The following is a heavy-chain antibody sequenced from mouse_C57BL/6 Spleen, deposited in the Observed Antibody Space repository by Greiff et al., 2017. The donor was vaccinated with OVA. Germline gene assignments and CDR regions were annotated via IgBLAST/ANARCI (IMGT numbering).Heavy chain of an antibody. CDR1: GYAFSSSW. CDR2: IYPGDGDT. V-gene: IGHV1-82*01. CDR3: ARWAAVDYFDY. J-gene: IGHJ2*01. Sequence: VQLQESGPELVKPGASVKISCKASGYAFSSSWMNWVKQRPGKGLEWIGRIYPGDGDTNYNGKFKGKATLTADKSSSTAYMQLSSLTSEDSAVYFCARWAAVDYFDYWGQGTTLTVSS.